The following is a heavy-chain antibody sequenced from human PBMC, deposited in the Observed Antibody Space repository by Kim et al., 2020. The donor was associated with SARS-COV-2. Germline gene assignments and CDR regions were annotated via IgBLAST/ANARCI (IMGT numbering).Heavy chain of an antibody. D-gene: IGHD6-13*01. J-gene: IGHJ6*02. Sequence: ASVKVSCKASGYTFTSYGISWVRQAPGQGLEWMGWISAYNGNTNYAQKLQGRVTMTTDTSTSTAYMELRSLRSDDTAVYYCARGGGIAAAGYYYYYYGMDVWGQGTTVTVSS. V-gene: IGHV1-18*04. CDR2: ISAYNGNT. CDR1: GYTFTSYG. CDR3: ARGGGIAAAGYYYYYYGMDV.